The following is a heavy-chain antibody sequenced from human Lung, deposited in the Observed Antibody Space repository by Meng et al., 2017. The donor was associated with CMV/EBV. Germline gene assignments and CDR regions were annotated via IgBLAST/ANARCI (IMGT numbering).Heavy chain of an antibody. CDR3: ARIPNTYDCRSGYHDYYGMDF. V-gene: IGHV1-18*01. J-gene: IGHJ6*02. CDR1: GYTFTSYG. Sequence: ASXXVSXKASGYTFTSYGISWVRQAPGQGLEWMGWISAYNGNTNYAQKLQGRVTMTTDTSTSTAYMELRSLRSDDTAVYYCARIPNTYDCRSGYHDYYGMDFXGQGXMVTVSS. D-gene: IGHD3-3*01. CDR2: ISAYNGNT.